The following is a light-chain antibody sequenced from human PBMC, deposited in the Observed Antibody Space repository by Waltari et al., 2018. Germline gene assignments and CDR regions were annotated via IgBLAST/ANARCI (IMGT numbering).Light chain of an antibody. CDR3: SSYRSSSPYV. J-gene: IGLJ1*01. Sequence: QSALTQPASVSGSPGQSITLSCTGTSSDVGGYNYVSWYQQYPGKAPNLMIYDVSYRPSGVSNRFSGSKSGNTASLTISGLQAEDEADYYCSSYRSSSPYVFGTGTKVTVL. CDR1: SSDVGGYNY. CDR2: DVS. V-gene: IGLV2-14*03.